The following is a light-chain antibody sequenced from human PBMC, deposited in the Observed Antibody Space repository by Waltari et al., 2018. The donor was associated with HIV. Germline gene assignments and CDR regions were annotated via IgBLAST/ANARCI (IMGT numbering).Light chain of an antibody. V-gene: IGLV2-14*03. Sequence: QSALPQPASVSGSPGHSIPTSCTGTSSDVVGYNYVSWSQQHPAKAPKRMIYDVTNRPSGISNRFAGSKSGNTASLTISGLQAEDVADYYCSSYTSSSTVVFGGGTKLTVL. CDR1: SSDVVGYNY. J-gene: IGLJ2*01. CDR2: DVT. CDR3: SSYTSSSTVV.